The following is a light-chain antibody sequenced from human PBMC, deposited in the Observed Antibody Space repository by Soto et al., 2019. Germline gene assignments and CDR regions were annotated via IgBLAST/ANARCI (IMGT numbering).Light chain of an antibody. V-gene: IGKV3-11*01. CDR2: DAS. CDR3: QQRSIWPIT. CDR1: QSVSNF. Sequence: EIMLSLSPATLSLTPRERATLSCTASQSVSNFLAWYLQRPGQAPRLLIFDASKRAAGVPARFSGSGSGTDFTLTISILEPEDFAVYYCQQRSIWPITFGQGTRPEIK. J-gene: IGKJ5*01.